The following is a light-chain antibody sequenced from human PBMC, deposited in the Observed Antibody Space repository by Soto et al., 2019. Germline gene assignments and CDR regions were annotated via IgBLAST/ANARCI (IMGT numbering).Light chain of an antibody. V-gene: IGLV2-11*01. CDR2: GVN. Sequence: QSALTQPRSVSGSPGQSVTISCTGTSSDVGGFNSVSWYQQHPGKAPKLMIYGVNKRPSGAPDRFSGSKSGSTASLTISGLQAEDEADYYCCSYAGSYSYDFATGTKVTVL. CDR3: CSYAGSYSYD. J-gene: IGLJ1*01. CDR1: SSDVGGFNS.